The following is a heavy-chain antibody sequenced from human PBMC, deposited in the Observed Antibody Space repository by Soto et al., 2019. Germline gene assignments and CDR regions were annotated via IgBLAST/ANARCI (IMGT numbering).Heavy chain of an antibody. D-gene: IGHD5-18*01. J-gene: IGHJ4*02. CDR3: ARAAAMVGGPFDY. CDR1: GGTFSSYA. Sequence: QVQLVQSGAEVKKPGSSVKVSCKASGGTFSSYAISWVRQAPGQGLEWMGGIIPIFGTANYAQKFQGRVTDTREQSTSTGHKEPSRLKTEDQAGEYCARAAAMVGGPFDYWGQGTLVTVSS. V-gene: IGHV1-69*01. CDR2: IIPIFGTA.